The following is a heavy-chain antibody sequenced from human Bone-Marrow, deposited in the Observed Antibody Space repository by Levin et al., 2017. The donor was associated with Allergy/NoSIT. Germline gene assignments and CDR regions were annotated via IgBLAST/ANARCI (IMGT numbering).Heavy chain of an antibody. J-gene: IGHJ4*02. CDR2: INSDGSRI. Sequence: GESLKISCAASGFTFSTLWMHWVRQAPGKGLVWVSRINSDGSRIIYADSVKGRFTISRDNAKNTLYLQMNSLRAEDTAVYYCTTYSWGADFDYWGQGTLVTVSS. D-gene: IGHD5-18*01. V-gene: IGHV3-74*01. CDR3: TTYSWGADFDY. CDR1: GFTFSTLW.